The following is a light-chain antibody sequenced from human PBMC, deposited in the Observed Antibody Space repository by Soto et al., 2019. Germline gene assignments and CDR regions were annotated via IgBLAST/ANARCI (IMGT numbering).Light chain of an antibody. J-gene: IGKJ2*01. CDR1: QGISSY. CDR2: AAS. Sequence: IQLTQSPSSLSASVGDRVTITCRASQGISSYLAWYQQKPGKAHKFLIYAASTLQRGVPSRFSGSGSGTDFTLTISSLQPEDFATYFCQQLNSYPPTFGQGTELEIK. V-gene: IGKV1-9*01. CDR3: QQLNSYPPT.